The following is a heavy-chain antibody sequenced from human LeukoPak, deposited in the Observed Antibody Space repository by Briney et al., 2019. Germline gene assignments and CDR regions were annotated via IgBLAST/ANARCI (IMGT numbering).Heavy chain of an antibody. J-gene: IGHJ4*02. Sequence: SETLSLTCTVSGGSTSSFYWSWIRQPPGRGLEWIGYMPNSGTANYNPTLKSRLTITMDTSKNQFSLKLSSLTAADTAVYYCARVSDDPKEKIDFWGQGTLFTVSS. D-gene: IGHD1-1*01. CDR1: GGSTSSFY. CDR2: MPNSGTA. CDR3: ARVSDDPKEKIDF. V-gene: IGHV4-59*01.